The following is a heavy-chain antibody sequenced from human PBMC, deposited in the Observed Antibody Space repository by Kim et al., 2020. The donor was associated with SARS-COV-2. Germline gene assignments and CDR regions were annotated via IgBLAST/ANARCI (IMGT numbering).Heavy chain of an antibody. CDR2: INHSGST. V-gene: IGHV4-34*01. CDR3: ARGGDIFPRPGMDV. D-gene: IGHD3-9*01. CDR1: GGSFSGYF. J-gene: IGHJ6*02. Sequence: SETLSLTCAVYGGSFSGYFWNWIRQPPGKGLEWIGEINHSGSTNYSPSLKSRVIISVDTSKNQFSLKLSSVTAADTAVYYCARGGDIFPRPGMDVWGQGTTVTVSS.